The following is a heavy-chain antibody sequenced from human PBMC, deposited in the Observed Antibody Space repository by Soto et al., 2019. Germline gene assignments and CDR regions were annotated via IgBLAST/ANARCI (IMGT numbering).Heavy chain of an antibody. D-gene: IGHD6-6*01. Sequence: PGGSLRLSCAASGFTFDDYAMHWVRQAPGKGLEWVSLISWDGGSTYYADSVKGRFTISRDNSKNSLYLQMNSLRAEDTALYYCAKDTGSSGGFDPWGQGTLVTVSS. CDR1: GFTFDDYA. CDR3: AKDTGSSGGFDP. CDR2: ISWDGGST. J-gene: IGHJ5*02. V-gene: IGHV3-43D*04.